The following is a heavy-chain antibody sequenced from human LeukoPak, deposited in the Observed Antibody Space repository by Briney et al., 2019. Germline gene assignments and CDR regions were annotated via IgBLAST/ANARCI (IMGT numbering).Heavy chain of an antibody. CDR2: IRNKANSHTT. CDR1: GFTFSDYY. V-gene: IGHV3-72*01. CDR3: ARGLGGTGARYFDY. J-gene: IGHJ4*02. Sequence: GGSLRLSCAASGFTFSDYYMDWVRQAPGKGLEWVGRIRNKANSHTTEYAASVKGRFTISRDDSKNSLYLQMNRLKTDDTAVYYCARGLGGTGARYFDYWGQGTLVTVSS. D-gene: IGHD3/OR15-3a*01.